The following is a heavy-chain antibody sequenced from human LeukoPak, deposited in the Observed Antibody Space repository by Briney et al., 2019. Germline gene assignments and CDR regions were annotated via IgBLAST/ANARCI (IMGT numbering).Heavy chain of an antibody. Sequence: PSETLSLTCAVSGGSIRNNNWWSWVRQPPGKGMEWIGETFHSGHTNYNPSLKSRVAISVDKSKNHFYLNLTSVTAADTAVYYCARHSQYSYGPFFDYWGQGTLVTISS. V-gene: IGHV4-4*02. D-gene: IGHD5-18*01. CDR3: ARHSQYSYGPFFDY. J-gene: IGHJ4*02. CDR2: TFHSGHT. CDR1: GGSIRNNNW.